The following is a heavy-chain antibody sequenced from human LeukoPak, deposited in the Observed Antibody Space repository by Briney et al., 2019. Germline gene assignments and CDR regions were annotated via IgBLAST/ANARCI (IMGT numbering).Heavy chain of an antibody. J-gene: IGHJ4*02. CDR1: GYTFTGYY. V-gene: IGHV1-2*02. CDR3: AREGRFCTGENPSPDWGY. Sequence: ASVKVSCKASGYTFTGYYMFWVRQAPGQGLEWMGWINPNTGATKYAQNFQGRVTLTRDTSIRTTFMELSSLRSDDTAFYYCAREGRFCTGENPSPDWGYWGRGPRVTVSS. D-gene: IGHD2-8*02. CDR2: INPNTGAT.